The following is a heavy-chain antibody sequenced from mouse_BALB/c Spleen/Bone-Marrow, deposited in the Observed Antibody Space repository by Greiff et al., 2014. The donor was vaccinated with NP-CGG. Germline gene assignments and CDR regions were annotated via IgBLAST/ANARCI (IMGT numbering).Heavy chain of an antibody. CDR2: ISSGSSTI. D-gene: IGHD1-1*01. J-gene: IGHJ2*01. CDR3: ASSPYGYFDY. CDR1: GFTFSSFG. V-gene: IGHV5-17*02. Sequence: EVKLEESGGGLVQPGGSRKLSCAASGFTFSSFGMHWVRQAPEKGLEWVAYISSGSSTIYYADTVKGRFTISRDNPKNTLFLQMTSLRSEDTAMYYCASSPYGYFDYWGQGTTLTVPS.